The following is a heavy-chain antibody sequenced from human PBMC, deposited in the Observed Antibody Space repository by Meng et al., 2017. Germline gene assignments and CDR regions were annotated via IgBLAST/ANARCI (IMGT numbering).Heavy chain of an antibody. Sequence: QVPLQQWGAGLLKPSETLSLPCAVYGGSFSGYYWSWIRQPPGKGLEWIGEINHSGSTNYNPSLKSRVTISVDTSKNQFSLKLSSVTAADTAVYYCARGTRGYSYGNDYWGQGTLVTVSS. CDR3: ARGTRGYSYGNDY. J-gene: IGHJ4*02. V-gene: IGHV4-34*01. D-gene: IGHD5-18*01. CDR2: INHSGST. CDR1: GGSFSGYY.